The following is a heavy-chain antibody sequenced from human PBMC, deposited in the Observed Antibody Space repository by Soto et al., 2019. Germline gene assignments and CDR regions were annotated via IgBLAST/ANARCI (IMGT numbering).Heavy chain of an antibody. CDR1: GFTFSSYA. Sequence: QVQLVESGGGVVQPGRSLRLSCAASGFTFSSYAMHWVRQAPGKGLEWVAVISYDGSNKYYADSVKGRFTISRDNSNNTLYLQMNSLRTADTAVYYCARDQSSGYYNVGWFDPWGQGTPVTVSS. V-gene: IGHV3-30-3*01. CDR3: ARDQSSGYYNVGWFDP. J-gene: IGHJ5*01. D-gene: IGHD3-22*01. CDR2: ISYDGSNK.